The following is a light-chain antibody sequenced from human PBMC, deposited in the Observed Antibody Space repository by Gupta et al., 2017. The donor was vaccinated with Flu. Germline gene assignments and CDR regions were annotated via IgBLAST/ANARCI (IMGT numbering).Light chain of an antibody. CDR3: QVWDSYTAVI. CDR1: NMGNKN. CDR2: RDS. Sequence: GGNNMGNKNVHWYQQKPGQAPVLVIYRDSNRPSGIPERFSGSNSGNTATLTISGAQAGDEADYYCQVWDSYTAVIFGGGTMVTVL. J-gene: IGLJ2*01. V-gene: IGLV3-9*01.